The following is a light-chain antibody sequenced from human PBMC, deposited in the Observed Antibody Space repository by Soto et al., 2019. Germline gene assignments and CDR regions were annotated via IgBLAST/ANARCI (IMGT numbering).Light chain of an antibody. CDR1: QDISNY. V-gene: IGKV1-33*01. CDR2: DKS. Sequence: DIQMTQSPSSLSASVGDRVTLTCRASQDISNYLNWYQQRPGKAHKLLIYDKSNFERGVTSIFSRTRSGTHFTFAITSLQLEDVATYSCQQSDSLPIPVRQGTRLEI. J-gene: IGKJ5*01. CDR3: QQSDSLPIP.